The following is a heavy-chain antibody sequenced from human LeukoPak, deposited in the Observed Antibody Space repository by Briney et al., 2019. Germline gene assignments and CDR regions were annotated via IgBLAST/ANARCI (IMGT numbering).Heavy chain of an antibody. V-gene: IGHV4-30-4*01. D-gene: IGHD2-2*01. CDR3: ARTRDANAYYYYYGMDV. CDR1: GGSISSSNW. J-gene: IGHJ6*02. Sequence: SETLSLTCAVSGGSISSSNWWSWIRQPPGKGLEWIGYIYYSGSTYYNPSLKSRVTISVDTSKNQFSLKLSSVTAADTAVYYCARTRDANAYYYYYGMDVWGQGTTVTVSS. CDR2: IYYSGST.